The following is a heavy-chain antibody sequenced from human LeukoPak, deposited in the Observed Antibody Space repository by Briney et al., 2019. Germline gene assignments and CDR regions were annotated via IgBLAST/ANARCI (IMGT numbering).Heavy chain of an antibody. D-gene: IGHD1-14*01. V-gene: IGHV3-7*01. CDR1: GFTFSSYW. J-gene: IGHJ4*02. CDR2: IKQDGSEK. Sequence: PGGSLRLSCAPSGFTFSSYWMSWVCQAPGKGLESVANIKQDGSEKYYVDSVKGRFTISRDNAKNSLYLQMNSLRAEDTAVYYCARGLYNRNYWGQGTLVTVSS. CDR3: ARGLYNRNY.